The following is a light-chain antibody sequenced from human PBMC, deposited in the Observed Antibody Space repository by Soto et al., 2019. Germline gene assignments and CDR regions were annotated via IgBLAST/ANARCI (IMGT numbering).Light chain of an antibody. CDR1: QSINSW. V-gene: IGKV1-5*01. CDR3: QQYNSYPYT. Sequence: DIQMTQSPSTLSASVRDRVTITCRASQSINSWLAWYQQKPGKAPKFLIYDASSLESGVPSRLSGSGSGTEFTITISSVQPDDFATYYCQQYNSYPYTFGQGKKLEIK. CDR2: DAS. J-gene: IGKJ2*01.